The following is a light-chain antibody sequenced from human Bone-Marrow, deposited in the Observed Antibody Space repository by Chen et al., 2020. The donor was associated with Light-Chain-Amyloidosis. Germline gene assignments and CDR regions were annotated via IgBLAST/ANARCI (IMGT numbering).Light chain of an antibody. CDR1: SSDVGGYKY. Sequence: QSALTQPASVSGSPGQSITISSTGTSSDVGGYKYVSWYQQHPGKAPKLTIYEVSNRPSGISNRFSGSKSGNTASLTIYGLQAEDEADYYCSSYTGSSTYVFGTGTKVTVL. V-gene: IGLV2-14*01. CDR2: EVS. CDR3: SSYTGSSTYV. J-gene: IGLJ1*01.